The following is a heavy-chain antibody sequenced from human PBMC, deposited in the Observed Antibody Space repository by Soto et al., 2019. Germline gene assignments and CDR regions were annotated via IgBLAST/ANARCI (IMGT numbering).Heavy chain of an antibody. D-gene: IGHD2-15*01. CDR2: IYYGGST. V-gene: IGHV3-53*01. CDR1: GFTVSSNY. CDR3: ARLDCSGGSCTFDY. Sequence: EVQLVESGGGLIQPGGSLRLSCAASGFTVSSNYMSWVRQAPGKGLEWVSVIYYGGSTYYADSVKGRFTIYRDNSKNTLYLQMNSLRAEDTAVYYCARLDCSGGSCTFDYWGQGTLVTVSS. J-gene: IGHJ4*02.